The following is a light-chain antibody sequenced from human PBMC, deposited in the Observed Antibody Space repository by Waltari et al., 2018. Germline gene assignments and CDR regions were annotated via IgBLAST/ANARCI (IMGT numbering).Light chain of an antibody. Sequence: DIVMTQSPDSLAVSLAERATINCKSSQSVLLSSNNRNYLTWYQQKPGQPPKLLIYWATTRESGVPGRFSGSGSGTDFTLTISSLQAEDVAVYYCQQYYTTPITFGGGTKVEIK. CDR1: QSVLLSSNNRNY. V-gene: IGKV4-1*01. CDR2: WAT. CDR3: QQYYTTPIT. J-gene: IGKJ4*01.